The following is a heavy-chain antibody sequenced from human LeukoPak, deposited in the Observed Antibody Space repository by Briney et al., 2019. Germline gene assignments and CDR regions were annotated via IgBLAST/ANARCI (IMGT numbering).Heavy chain of an antibody. CDR1: GFTFGYYA. Sequence: GGSLRLSCTASGFTFGYYAMSWVRQAPGKGLEWVGFISSKAYGGTTEYAASVKGRFTISRDDSKSIAYLQMNCLKTEDTAVYYCTRNRPGYYGSGSYYGVYWGQGALVTVS. CDR3: TRNRPGYYGSGSYYGVY. CDR2: ISSKAYGGTT. J-gene: IGHJ4*02. V-gene: IGHV3-49*04. D-gene: IGHD3-10*01.